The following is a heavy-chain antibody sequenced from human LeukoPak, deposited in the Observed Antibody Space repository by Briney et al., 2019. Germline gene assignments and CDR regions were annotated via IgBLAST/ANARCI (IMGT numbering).Heavy chain of an antibody. Sequence: GGSLCLSCAASGFTFSSYWMHWVRQAPGKGLMWVSRINSDGSRTTYADSVRGRFTISRDNAKSTLYLQMNSLRAEDTAVYYCARVRDDYTYFDCWGQRTLVTVSS. CDR1: GFTFSSYW. J-gene: IGHJ4*02. D-gene: IGHD4-11*01. V-gene: IGHV3-74*01. CDR2: INSDGSRT. CDR3: ARVRDDYTYFDC.